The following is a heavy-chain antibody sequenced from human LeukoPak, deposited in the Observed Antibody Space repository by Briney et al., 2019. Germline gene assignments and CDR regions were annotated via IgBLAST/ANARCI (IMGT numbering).Heavy chain of an antibody. Sequence: PGGSLRLSCAASGFTFSSYSMSWVRQAPGKGLEWVSAITGSGGSTYFADSVKGRFTISRDNSKNTLYLQMNSLRVEDTAVYYCAESRLWFGELFIYWGQGTLVTVSS. J-gene: IGHJ4*02. D-gene: IGHD3-10*01. V-gene: IGHV3-23*01. CDR1: GFTFSSYS. CDR3: AESRLWFGELFIY. CDR2: ITGSGGST.